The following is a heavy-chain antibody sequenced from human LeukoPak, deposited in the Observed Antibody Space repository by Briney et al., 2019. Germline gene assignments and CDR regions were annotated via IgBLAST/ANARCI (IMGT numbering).Heavy chain of an antibody. J-gene: IGHJ4*02. CDR2: IKSKTDGGTT. V-gene: IGHV3-15*01. D-gene: IGHD2-2*01. CDR1: GFTFSNAW. Sequence: NPGGSLRLSCAASGFTFSNAWMSWVRQAPGKGLEWVGRIKSKTDGGTTDYAAPVKGRFTISRDDSKNTLYLQMNSLKTEDTAVYYCTTDPATDCSSTSCYPNLSSGGYWGQGTLVTVSS. CDR3: TTDPATDCSSTSCYPNLSSGGY.